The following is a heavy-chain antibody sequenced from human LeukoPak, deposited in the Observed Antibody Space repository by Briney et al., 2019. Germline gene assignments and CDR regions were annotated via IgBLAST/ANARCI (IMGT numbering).Heavy chain of an antibody. D-gene: IGHD3-22*01. Sequence: SETLSLTCTVSGGAISSYYWSWIRQPPGKGLEWIGYILYSGSTNYNPSLKSRVTMSLDMSKIQFSLKLTSVTAADTAVYYCARDPRGPTGYDHSGRDSFDYWGQGTLVTVSS. CDR1: GGAISSYY. CDR2: ILYSGST. V-gene: IGHV4-59*01. CDR3: ARDPRGPTGYDHSGRDSFDY. J-gene: IGHJ4*02.